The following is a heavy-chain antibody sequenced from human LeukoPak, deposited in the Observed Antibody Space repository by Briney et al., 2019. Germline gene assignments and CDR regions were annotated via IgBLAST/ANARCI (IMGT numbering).Heavy chain of an antibody. CDR2: ISYDGSNK. D-gene: IGHD5-18*01. V-gene: IGHV3-30-3*01. J-gene: IGHJ6*04. Sequence: PGGSLRLSCAASGFTFSGYTMHWVRQAPGKGLEWVAVISYDGSNKYYADSVKGRFTISRDNSKNTLYLQMNSLRAEDTAVYYCARDPRMVTGMDVWGKGTTVTVSS. CDR1: GFTFSGYT. CDR3: ARDPRMVTGMDV.